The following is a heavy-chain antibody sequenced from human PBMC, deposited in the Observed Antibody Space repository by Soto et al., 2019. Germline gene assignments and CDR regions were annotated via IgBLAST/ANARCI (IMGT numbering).Heavy chain of an antibody. CDR3: ENTYWPVGNY. CDR2: IKSDGSGT. D-gene: IGHD2-8*02. J-gene: IGHJ4*02. V-gene: IGHV3-74*01. CDR1: GFTFSIYW. Sequence: EVQLVESGGGLVQPGGSLRLSWAASGFTFSIYWMHWVRKAPGKGLVWVSRIKSDGSGTSDADSVKGRFTISRDNAKNPLYLQMNSLRAEDPAVYYCENTYWPVGNYWGQGIPVTVSS.